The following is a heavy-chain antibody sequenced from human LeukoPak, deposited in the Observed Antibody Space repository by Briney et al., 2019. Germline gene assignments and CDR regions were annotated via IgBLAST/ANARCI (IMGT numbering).Heavy chain of an antibody. CDR1: GFTFSSYW. D-gene: IGHD6-6*01. V-gene: IGHV3-74*01. Sequence: PGGSLRLSCAASGFTFSSYWMHWVRQAPGKGLVWVSRINTDGSSTSYADSVKGRFTISRDNAKNTLYLQMNSLRAEDTAVYYCARDSSSHVYNWFDPWGQGTLVTVSS. J-gene: IGHJ5*02. CDR2: INTDGSST. CDR3: ARDSSSHVYNWFDP.